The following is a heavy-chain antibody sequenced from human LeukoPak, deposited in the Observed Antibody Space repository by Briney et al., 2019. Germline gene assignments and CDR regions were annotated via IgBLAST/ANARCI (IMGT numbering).Heavy chain of an antibody. D-gene: IGHD2-15*01. CDR3: ARDGNDCSGGSCYRFLGWFDP. V-gene: IGHV3-30*04. Sequence: GRSLRLSCAASGFTFSSYAMHWVRQAPGKGLEWVAVISYDGSNKYYADSVKGRFTISRDNSKNTLYLQMNSLRAKDTAVYYCARDGNDCSGGSCYRFLGWFDPWGQGTLVTVSS. CDR1: GFTFSSYA. CDR2: ISYDGSNK. J-gene: IGHJ5*02.